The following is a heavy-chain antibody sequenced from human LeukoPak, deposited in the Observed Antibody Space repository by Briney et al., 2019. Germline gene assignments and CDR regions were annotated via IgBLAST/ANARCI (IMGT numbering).Heavy chain of an antibody. CDR2: INNDGPSS. D-gene: IGHD1-14*01. Sequence: PGGSLRLSCAASGFTFSPYWMHWVRQAPGKGLVWVSRINNDGPSSIYADSVKGRFTIYRDNAENTVYLQMNSLRAEDTAVYFCARDYGYNRRAFDVWGQGTMVTVSS. CDR1: GFTFSPYW. V-gene: IGHV3-74*01. CDR3: ARDYGYNRRAFDV. J-gene: IGHJ3*01.